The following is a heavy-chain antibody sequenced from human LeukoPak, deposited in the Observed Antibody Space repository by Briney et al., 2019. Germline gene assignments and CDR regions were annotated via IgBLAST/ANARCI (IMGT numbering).Heavy chain of an antibody. V-gene: IGHV4-59*08. J-gene: IGHJ4*02. D-gene: IGHD1-14*01. CDR1: GASVRNEY. Sequence: SETLSLTCTVSGASVRNEYWSWIRQPPGKELEWIGYIHYSGSSNYHPSLGSRVTISLDTSKNQFSLKLKSVTAADTGMYHCARYDRGLFFFGNWGQGTLVTVSS. CDR3: ARYDRGLFFFGN. CDR2: IHYSGSS.